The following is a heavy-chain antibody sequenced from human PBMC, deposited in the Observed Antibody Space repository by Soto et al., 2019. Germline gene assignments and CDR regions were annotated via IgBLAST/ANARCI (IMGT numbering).Heavy chain of an antibody. CDR2: IYSGGST. Sequence: EVQLVASGGGLVQPGGSLRLSCAASGFTVSSNYMSWVRQAPGKGLEWVSVIYSGGSTYYADSVKGRFTISRDNAKNTLDLQMNSLRAEDTAVYYCARDPASSSWYAFDIWGQGTMVTVSS. CDR1: GFTVSSNY. V-gene: IGHV3-66*01. D-gene: IGHD6-13*01. CDR3: ARDPASSSWYAFDI. J-gene: IGHJ3*02.